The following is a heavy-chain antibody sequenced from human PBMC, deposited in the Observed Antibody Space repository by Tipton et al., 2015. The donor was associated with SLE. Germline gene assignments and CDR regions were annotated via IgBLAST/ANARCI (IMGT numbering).Heavy chain of an antibody. CDR3: ARAGDGYNKFDY. Sequence: TLSLTCAVYGGSFSGYYWSWIRQPPGKGLEWIGEINHSGSTNYNPSLKSRVTISVDTSKNQFSLNLSSVTAADTAVYYCARAGDGYNKFDYWGQGTLVTVSS. CDR1: GGSFSGYY. J-gene: IGHJ4*02. V-gene: IGHV4-34*01. D-gene: IGHD5-24*01. CDR2: INHSGST.